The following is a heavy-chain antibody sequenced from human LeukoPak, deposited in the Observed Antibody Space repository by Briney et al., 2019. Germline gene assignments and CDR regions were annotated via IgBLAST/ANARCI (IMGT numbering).Heavy chain of an antibody. J-gene: IGHJ4*02. Sequence: AAVKVSCKASGYTFTSYGISWVRQAPGQGLEWMGWISAYNGNTNYAQKLQGRVTMTTDTSTSTAYMELRSLRSDDTAVYYCARDRFILGYCSGGSCPFDYWGQGTLVTVSS. D-gene: IGHD2-15*01. V-gene: IGHV1-18*04. CDR2: ISAYNGNT. CDR1: GYTFTSYG. CDR3: ARDRFILGYCSGGSCPFDY.